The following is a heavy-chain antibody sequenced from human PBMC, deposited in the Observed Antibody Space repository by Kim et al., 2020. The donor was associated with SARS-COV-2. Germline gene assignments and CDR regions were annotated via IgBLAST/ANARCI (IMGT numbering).Heavy chain of an antibody. D-gene: IGHD3-22*01. V-gene: IGHV3-30*18. J-gene: IGHJ4*02. Sequence: GGSLRLSCAASGFTFSSFGMHWVRQAPGKGLEWVAAISYDGSNKYYADSVKGRFTISRDKSENTLYLQMNSLRAEDTAVYYCAKSMGMIDFDYWGQGTLVTLSS. CDR2: ISYDGSNK. CDR1: GFTFSSFG. CDR3: AKSMGMIDFDY.